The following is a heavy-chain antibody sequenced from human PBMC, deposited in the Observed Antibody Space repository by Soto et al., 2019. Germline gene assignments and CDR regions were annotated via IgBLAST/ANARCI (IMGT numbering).Heavy chain of an antibody. J-gene: IGHJ4*02. V-gene: IGHV3-21*01. CDR3: ARPGKGIKLWFVDLDY. Sequence: GGSLRLSCAASGFTFSSYSMNWVRKAPGKGLEWVSSISSSSSYIYYADSVKGRFTISRDNAKNSLYLQMNSLRAEDTAVYYCARPGKGIKLWFVDLDYWGQGTLVTVSS. D-gene: IGHD5-18*01. CDR1: GFTFSSYS. CDR2: ISSSSSYI.